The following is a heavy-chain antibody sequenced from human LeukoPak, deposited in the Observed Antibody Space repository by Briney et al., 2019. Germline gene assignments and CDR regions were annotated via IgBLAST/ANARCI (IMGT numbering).Heavy chain of an antibody. CDR3: ARDLGGGHTAY. CDR2: ISNSGDII. Sequence: GGSLRLSCAASGFTFSSYEMSWVRQAPGKGLEWVSYISNSGDIIYYADSVKGRFTISRDNAKNSLYLQMNSLRAEDTAVYYCARDLGGGHTAYWGQGTLVTVSS. J-gene: IGHJ4*02. CDR1: GFTFSSYE. V-gene: IGHV3-48*03. D-gene: IGHD5-18*01.